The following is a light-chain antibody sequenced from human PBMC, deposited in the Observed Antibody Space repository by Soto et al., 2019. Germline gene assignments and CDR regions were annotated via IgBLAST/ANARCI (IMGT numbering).Light chain of an antibody. CDR2: LTY. V-gene: IGKV1-17*01. Sequence: DFQMTQSPSSLSASVGDRVTITCRASQGIGNDLGWYQQKPGKAPKRLIYLTYSLQTGVPSRFSGSGSGTEFSLTISSLQPEDSANYFCLQHNSYPRTLGQGTKVEIK. CDR3: LQHNSYPRT. J-gene: IGKJ1*01. CDR1: QGIGND.